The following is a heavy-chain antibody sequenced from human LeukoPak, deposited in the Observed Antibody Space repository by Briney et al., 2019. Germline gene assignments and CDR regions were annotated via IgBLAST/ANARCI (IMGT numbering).Heavy chain of an antibody. CDR2: IYYSGST. Sequence: PSETLFLTCTVSGGSISSSSYYWGWIRQPPGKGLEWIGSIYYSGSTYYNPSLKSRVTISVDTSTSTVYMELSSLRSEDTAVYYCARTGTTRGRYYFDYWGQGTLVTVSS. V-gene: IGHV4-39*07. J-gene: IGHJ4*02. D-gene: IGHD1-7*01. CDR3: ARTGTTRGRYYFDY. CDR1: GGSISSSSYY.